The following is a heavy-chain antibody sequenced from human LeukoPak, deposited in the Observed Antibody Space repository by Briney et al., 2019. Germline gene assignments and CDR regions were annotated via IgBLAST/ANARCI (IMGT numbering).Heavy chain of an antibody. CDR3: ARGYCSSTSCYPSGGFDQ. V-gene: IGHV4-61*02. CDR1: GGSISSANYY. CDR2: IYTSGST. J-gene: IGHJ4*02. D-gene: IGHD2-2*01. Sequence: SQTLSLTCTVSGGSISSANYYWSWIRQPAGKGLEWIGRIYTSGSTNYNPSLKSRVTISLDTSKNQFSLNLISVTAADTAFYYCARGYCSSTSCYPSGGFDQWGQGTLVTVSS.